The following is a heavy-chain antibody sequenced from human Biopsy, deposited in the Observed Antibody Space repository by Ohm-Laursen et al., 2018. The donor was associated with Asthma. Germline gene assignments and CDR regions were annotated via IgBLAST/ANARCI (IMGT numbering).Heavy chain of an antibody. CDR1: GFSFSNFA. CDR3: VRDGTDDAFDI. D-gene: IGHD1-1*01. Sequence: SLRLSCSASGFSFSNFAIHWVRQAPGEGLEWVGVISKDASTQDYADSVKGRFTMARDNSKNTLDLQMNSLREEDTAVYYCVRDGTDDAFDIWGQGTVVSVSS. J-gene: IGHJ3*02. V-gene: IGHV3-30*01. CDR2: ISKDASTQ.